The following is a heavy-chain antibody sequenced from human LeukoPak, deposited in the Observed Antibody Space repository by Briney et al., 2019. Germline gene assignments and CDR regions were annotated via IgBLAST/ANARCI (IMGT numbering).Heavy chain of an antibody. D-gene: IGHD3-22*01. J-gene: IGHJ5*02. V-gene: IGHV3-48*03. Sequence: PGGSLRLSCAASGFTFSSYEMNWVRQAPGKGLEWVSYISSSGSTIYYADSVKGRFTISRDNAKNSLYLQMNSLRAEDTAVYYCARDSYYYDSSGYKYNWFDPWGQGTLVTVSS. CDR2: ISSSGSTI. CDR3: ARDSYYYDSSGYKYNWFDP. CDR1: GFTFSSYE.